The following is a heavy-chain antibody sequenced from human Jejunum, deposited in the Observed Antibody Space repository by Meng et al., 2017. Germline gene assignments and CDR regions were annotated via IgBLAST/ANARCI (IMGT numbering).Heavy chain of an antibody. V-gene: IGHV3-74*01. CDR1: GFTLSGHW. CDR3: ARDSPQSGADFDY. J-gene: IGHJ4*02. D-gene: IGHD1-26*01. CDR2: IKTDGSQT. Sequence: GESLKISCVGSGFTLSGHWMHWVRQAPGKGLEWVSHIKTDGSQTAYADSVKGRFTISRDNARNTVYLQMNSLRVEDTDVYYCARDSPQSGADFDYWGQGARVTVSS.